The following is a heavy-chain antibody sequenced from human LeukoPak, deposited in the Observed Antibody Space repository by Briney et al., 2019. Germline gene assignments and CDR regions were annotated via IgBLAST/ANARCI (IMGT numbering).Heavy chain of an antibody. CDR2: INHSGST. CDR1: GGSISSYY. Sequence: SETLSLTCTVSGGSISSYYWSWIRKPPGKGLEWIGEINHSGSTNYNPSLKSRVTISVDTSKNQFSLKLSSVTAADTAVYYCARLRGRSGYVVRGGNVFDIWGQGTMVTVSS. J-gene: IGHJ3*02. CDR3: ARLRGRSGYVVRGGNVFDI. D-gene: IGHD5-12*01. V-gene: IGHV4-34*01.